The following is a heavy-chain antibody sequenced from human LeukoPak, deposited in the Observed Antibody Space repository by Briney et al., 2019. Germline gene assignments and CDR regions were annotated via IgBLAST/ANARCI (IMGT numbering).Heavy chain of an antibody. Sequence: GASVKVSCKASGYTFTSYGISWVRQAPGQGLEWMGWVSAYNGNTNYAQKLQGRVTMTTDTSTSTAYMELRSLRSEDTAVYYCARDLVHYGDYDAGDYWGQGTLVTVSS. J-gene: IGHJ4*02. D-gene: IGHD4-17*01. CDR2: VSAYNGNT. V-gene: IGHV1-18*01. CDR3: ARDLVHYGDYDAGDY. CDR1: GYTFTSYG.